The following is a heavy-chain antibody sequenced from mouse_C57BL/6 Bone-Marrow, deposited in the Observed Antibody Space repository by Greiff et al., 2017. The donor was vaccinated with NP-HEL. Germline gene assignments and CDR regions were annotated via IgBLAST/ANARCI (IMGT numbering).Heavy chain of an antibody. V-gene: IGHV1-7*01. CDR2: INPSSGYT. CDR3: ARPLRLRHFDY. J-gene: IGHJ2*01. CDR1: GYTFTSYW. D-gene: IGHD3-2*02. Sequence: QVHVKQSGAELAKPGASVKLSCKASGYTFTSYWMHWVKQRPGQGLEWIGYINPSSGYTKYNQKFKDKATLTADKSSSTAYMQLSSLTYEDSAVYYCARPLRLRHFDYWGQGTTLTVSS.